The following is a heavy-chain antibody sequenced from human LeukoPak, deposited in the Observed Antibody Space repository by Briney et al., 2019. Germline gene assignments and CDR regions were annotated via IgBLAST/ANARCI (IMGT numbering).Heavy chain of an antibody. CDR2: INPNSGGT. D-gene: IGHD3-22*01. V-gene: IGHV1-2*02. CDR3: ARGPSMIVVVSNWFDP. J-gene: IGHJ5*02. CDR1: GYTFTGYY. Sequence: GASVKVSCKASGYTFTGYYMHWVRQAPGQGLEWMGWINPNSGGTNYAQKFQGRVTMTRDTSISTAYMELSRLRSDDTAVYYCARGPSMIVVVSNWFDPWGQGTLVTVSS.